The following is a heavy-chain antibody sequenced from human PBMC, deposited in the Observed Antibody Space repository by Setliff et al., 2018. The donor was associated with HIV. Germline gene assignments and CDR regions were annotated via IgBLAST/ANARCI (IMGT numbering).Heavy chain of an antibody. V-gene: IGHV4-39*07. D-gene: IGHD5-18*01. CDR3: ARAPGYSYSFYFDS. J-gene: IGHJ4*02. CDR1: SHY. CDR2: IYYSGST. Sequence: SHYWGWIRQPPGKGLEWIGSIYYSGSTYYKPSLKSRVTISVDTSNNHVSLQLNSLTPADTAVYFCARAPGYSYSFYFDSWGQGTLVTVSS.